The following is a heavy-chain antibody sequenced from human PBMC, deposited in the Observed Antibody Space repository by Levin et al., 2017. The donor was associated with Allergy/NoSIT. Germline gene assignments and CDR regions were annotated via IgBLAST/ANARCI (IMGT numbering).Heavy chain of an antibody. CDR2: ISYGGREK. CDR3: TTDRVTYSSSWYGYYFDS. D-gene: IGHD6-13*01. V-gene: IGHV3-30*03. J-gene: IGHJ4*02. CDR1: GFALSTYG. Sequence: GGSLRLSCAASGFALSTYGMHWVRQASGKGLEWVAYISYGGREKYYADSVKGRFTISRDNSKNTLYLQMNSLRTEDSAVYFCTTDRVTYSSSWYGYYFDSWGPGTLVIVSS.